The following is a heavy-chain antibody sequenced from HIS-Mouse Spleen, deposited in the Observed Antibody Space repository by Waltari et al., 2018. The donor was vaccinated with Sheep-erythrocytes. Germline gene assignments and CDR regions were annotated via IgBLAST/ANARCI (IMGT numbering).Heavy chain of an antibody. CDR3: ARAPYSSSSGAIVDY. J-gene: IGHJ4*02. CDR1: GGSFSGYY. CDR2: INHSGST. D-gene: IGHD6-6*01. V-gene: IGHV4-34*01. Sequence: QVQLQQWGAGLLKPSETLSLTCAVYGGSFSGYYLSWIRQPPGKGLEWIGEINHSGSTNYNPSLKSRVTISVDTSKNQFSLKLSSVTAADTAVYYCARAPYSSSSGAIVDYWGQGTLVTVSS.